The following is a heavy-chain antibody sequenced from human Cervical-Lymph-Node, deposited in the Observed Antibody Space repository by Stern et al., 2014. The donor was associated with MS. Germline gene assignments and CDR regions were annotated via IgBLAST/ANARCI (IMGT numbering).Heavy chain of an antibody. CDR3: VHTRQQLLYYLDS. Sequence: QIPLKESGPTLVNPSQPLTLTCTFSGFSLTTRGMTLGWVRQPPAKALEWLARIYCDDDKRYCPSLRSRLTVTKDTSKNQVFFTMTNMDPVDTATYYCVHTRQQLLYYLDSWGQGTLVTVSS. J-gene: IGHJ4*02. D-gene: IGHD1-1*01. CDR2: IYCDDDK. CDR1: GFSLTTRGMT. V-gene: IGHV2-5*02.